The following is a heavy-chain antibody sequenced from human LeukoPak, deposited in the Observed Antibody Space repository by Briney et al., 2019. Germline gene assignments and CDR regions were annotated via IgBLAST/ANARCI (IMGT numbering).Heavy chain of an antibody. J-gene: IGHJ4*02. D-gene: IGHD1-26*01. Sequence: GESLKISCKGSGYSFTNYWIGWVRQMPGKGLEWMGSIYPGDSDTRYSPSFQGQVTISADKSISTAFLQWSSPKASDTAMYYCARRVGAPHFDYWGQGTLVTVSS. CDR3: ARRVGAPHFDY. V-gene: IGHV5-51*01. CDR2: IYPGDSDT. CDR1: GYSFTNYW.